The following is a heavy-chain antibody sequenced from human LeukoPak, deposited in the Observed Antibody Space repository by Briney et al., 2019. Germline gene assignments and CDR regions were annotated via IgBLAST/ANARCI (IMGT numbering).Heavy chain of an antibody. Sequence: GGSLRLSCAASGLTFSSYAMSWVRQAPGKGLEWVSAISGSGVSTYYADSVKGRFTISRDNSKNTLYLQMNSLRVEDTAVHYCAKRGNQGWLNNYYYYMDVWGKGTTVTVSS. V-gene: IGHV3-23*01. CDR2: ISGSGVST. D-gene: IGHD6-19*01. CDR1: GLTFSSYA. CDR3: AKRGNQGWLNNYYYYMDV. J-gene: IGHJ6*03.